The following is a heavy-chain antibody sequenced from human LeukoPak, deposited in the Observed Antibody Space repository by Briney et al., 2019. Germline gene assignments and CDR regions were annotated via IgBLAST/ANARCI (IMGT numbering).Heavy chain of an antibody. J-gene: IGHJ3*02. Sequence: SVKVSCKASGYTFTSYYMHWVRRAPGQGLEWMGGIIPIFGTANYAQKFQGRVTITADESTSTAYMELSSLRSEDTAVYYCARGGIVGATTRADDAFDIWGQGTMVTVSS. V-gene: IGHV1-69*13. D-gene: IGHD1-26*01. CDR2: IIPIFGTA. CDR1: GYTFTSYY. CDR3: ARGGIVGATTRADDAFDI.